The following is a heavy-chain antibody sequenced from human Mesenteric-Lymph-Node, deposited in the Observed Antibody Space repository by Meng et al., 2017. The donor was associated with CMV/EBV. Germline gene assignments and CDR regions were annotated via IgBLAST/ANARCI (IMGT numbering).Heavy chain of an antibody. CDR1: GFTFSDYY. Sequence: GESLKISCAASGFTFSDYYMSWIRQAPGKGLEWVSYISSSGSTIYYADSVKGRFTISRDNAKNSLYLQMNSLRAEDTAVYYCTRRAEYYYYGMDVWGQGTTVTVSS. CDR2: ISSSGSTI. J-gene: IGHJ6*02. V-gene: IGHV3-11*01. CDR3: TRRAEYYYYGMDV.